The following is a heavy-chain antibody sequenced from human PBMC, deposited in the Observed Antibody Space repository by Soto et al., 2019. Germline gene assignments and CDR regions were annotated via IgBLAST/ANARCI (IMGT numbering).Heavy chain of an antibody. CDR2: ISGSGGST. CDR1: GFTFSSYA. Sequence: GGSLRLSCAASGFTFSSYAMSWVRQAPGKGLEWVSAISGSGGSTYYADSVKGRFTISRDNSKNTLYLQMNSLRAEDTAVCYCAKSVTIFGVASYWGQGTLVTVSS. D-gene: IGHD3-3*01. CDR3: AKSVTIFGVASY. V-gene: IGHV3-23*01. J-gene: IGHJ4*02.